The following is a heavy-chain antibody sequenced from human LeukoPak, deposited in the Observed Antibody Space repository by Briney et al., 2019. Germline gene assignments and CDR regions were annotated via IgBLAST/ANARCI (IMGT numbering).Heavy chain of an antibody. CDR2: INPNSGGT. V-gene: IGHV1-2*02. CDR1: GGTFSSYA. CDR3: ASTRDDSSGYHTEYIDY. J-gene: IGHJ4*02. Sequence: ASVKVSCKASGGTFSSYAISWVRQAPGQGLEWMGWINPNSGGTNYAQKFQGRVTMTRDTSISTAYMELSRLRSDDTAVYYCASTRDDSSGYHTEYIDYWGQGTLVTVSS. D-gene: IGHD3-22*01.